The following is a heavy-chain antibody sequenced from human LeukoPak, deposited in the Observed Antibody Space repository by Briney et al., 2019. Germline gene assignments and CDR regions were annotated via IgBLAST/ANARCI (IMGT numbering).Heavy chain of an antibody. Sequence: GGSLRLSCAASGFTFSSYGMHWVRQAPGKGLEWVSYISSSSSTIYYADSVKGRFTISRDNAKNSLYLQMNSLRAEDTAVYYCARGSTYYDSSGQVPFDYWAQGTLVTVSS. CDR3: ARGSTYYDSSGQVPFDY. D-gene: IGHD3-22*01. J-gene: IGHJ4*02. CDR1: GFTFSSYG. V-gene: IGHV3-48*01. CDR2: ISSSSSTI.